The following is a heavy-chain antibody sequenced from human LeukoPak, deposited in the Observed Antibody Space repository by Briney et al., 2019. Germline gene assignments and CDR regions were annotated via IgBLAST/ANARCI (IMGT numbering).Heavy chain of an antibody. Sequence: SETLSLTCTVSGGSISSGGYYWSWIRQHPGKGLEWIGYIYYSGSTHYNPSLKSRVTISVDTSKNQFSLKLSSVTAADTAVYYCARASLYSGYDSNWFDPWGQGTLVTVSS. J-gene: IGHJ5*02. CDR2: IYYSGST. D-gene: IGHD5-12*01. CDR3: ARASLYSGYDSNWFDP. CDR1: GGSISSGGYY. V-gene: IGHV4-31*03.